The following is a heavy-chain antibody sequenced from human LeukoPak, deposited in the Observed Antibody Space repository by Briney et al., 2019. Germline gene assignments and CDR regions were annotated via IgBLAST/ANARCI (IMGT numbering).Heavy chain of an antibody. V-gene: IGHV3-7*01. Sequence: GGSLRLSCAASGFTFSNFWMSWVRQAPGKGLEWVANIKKDGSEKNYLDSVKGRFTISRDDAKKSLYLQMNSLREEDTAMCYCARDRTMARGVGTSDYWGQGTLVTVSS. CDR1: GFTFSNFW. J-gene: IGHJ4*02. CDR3: ARDRTMARGVGTSDY. CDR2: IKKDGSEK. D-gene: IGHD3-10*01.